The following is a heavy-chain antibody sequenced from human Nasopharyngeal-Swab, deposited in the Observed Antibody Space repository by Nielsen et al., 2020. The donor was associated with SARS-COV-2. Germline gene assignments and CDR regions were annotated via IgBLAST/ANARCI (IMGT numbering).Heavy chain of an antibody. D-gene: IGHD5-24*01. V-gene: IGHV3-13*01. CDR3: ARGVETIQH. CDR1: GFTFSRFD. Sequence: GGSLRLSCAASGFTFSRFDMHWVRQVMGKGLEWVSAIGTAGDTYYPRSMKGRFTISRGDAENILYLQMNSLRAEDTAVYYCARGVETIQHWGQGSLVTVSS. CDR2: IGTAGDT. J-gene: IGHJ1*01.